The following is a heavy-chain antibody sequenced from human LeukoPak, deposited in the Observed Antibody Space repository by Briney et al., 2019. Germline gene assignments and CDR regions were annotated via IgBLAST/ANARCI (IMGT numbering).Heavy chain of an antibody. CDR3: AREGSGWPYYYYGMDV. Sequence: GGSLRLSCAASGFTFSSYSMNWVRQAPGKGLEWVSSISSSSYIYYADSVKGRFTISRDNAKNSLYLQMNSLRAEDTAVYYCAREGSGWPYYYYGMDVWGQGTTVTVSS. D-gene: IGHD6-19*01. CDR1: GFTFSSYS. J-gene: IGHJ6*02. V-gene: IGHV3-21*01. CDR2: ISSSSYI.